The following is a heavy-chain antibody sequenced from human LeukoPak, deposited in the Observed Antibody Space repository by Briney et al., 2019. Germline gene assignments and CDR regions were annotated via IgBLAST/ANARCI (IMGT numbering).Heavy chain of an antibody. CDR3: ARHLLGGSYSGIAFDI. CDR1: GGSISGYY. Sequence: SETLSLTCTVSGGSISGYYWSWIRQPPGKGLEWIGYIYYSGSTNYNPSLKSRVTISVDTSKNQFSLKLSSVTAADTAVYYCARHLLGGSYSGIAFDIWGQGTMVTVSS. V-gene: IGHV4-59*08. CDR2: IYYSGST. D-gene: IGHD1-26*01. J-gene: IGHJ3*02.